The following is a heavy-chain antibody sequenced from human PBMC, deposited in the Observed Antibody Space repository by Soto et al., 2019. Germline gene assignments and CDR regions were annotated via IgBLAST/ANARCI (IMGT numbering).Heavy chain of an antibody. Sequence: SETLSLTCTVSGGSISSYYLSWIRQPPGKGLEWIGYIYYSGSTNYNPSLKSRVTISVDTSKNQFSLKLSSVTAADTAVYYCGKRRKTTVFDHRGQGTLVTVSS. CDR1: GGSISSYY. V-gene: IGHV4-59*01. J-gene: IGHJ4*02. CDR3: GKRRKTTVFDH. CDR2: IYYSGST.